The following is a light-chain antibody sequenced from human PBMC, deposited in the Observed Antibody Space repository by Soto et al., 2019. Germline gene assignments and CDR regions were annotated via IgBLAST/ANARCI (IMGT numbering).Light chain of an antibody. J-gene: IGKJ1*01. CDR1: QGISNY. V-gene: IGKV1-27*01. CDR2: AAS. Sequence: DIEMTQSPSSLSASVGDRVTITCRASQGISNYLAWYQQRPGKVPKLLIYAASTLQSGVPSRFSGSGSGTDFTLTISSLQPEDVATYDCQKYDSAPWTFGHGTEVEIK. CDR3: QKYDSAPWT.